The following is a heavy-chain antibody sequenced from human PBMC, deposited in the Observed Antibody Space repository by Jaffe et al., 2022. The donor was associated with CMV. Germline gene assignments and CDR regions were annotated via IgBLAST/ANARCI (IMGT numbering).Heavy chain of an antibody. Sequence: DVQLVESGGGLVQPGGSLRLSCAASGFTFSTFAMSWVRQAPGKGLEWVSALSGRGGSTYYADSVKGRFTISRDNSKNTLSLQMNSLRAEDTAVYYCAKVVAPATAVDAFDIWGQGTMVTVSS. CDR1: GFTFSTFA. J-gene: IGHJ3*02. D-gene: IGHD2-21*01. CDR2: LSGRGGST. V-gene: IGHV3-23*04. CDR3: AKVVAPATAVDAFDI.